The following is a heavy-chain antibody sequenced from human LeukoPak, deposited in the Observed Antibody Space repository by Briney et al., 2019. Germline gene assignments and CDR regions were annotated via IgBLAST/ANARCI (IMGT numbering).Heavy chain of an antibody. Sequence: GSSVKVSCKASGGTFSSYAISWVRQAPGQGLEWMGWISAYNGNTNYAQKLQGRVTMTTDTSTSTAYMELRSLRSDDTAVYYCACLQWLVHDRYYDYWGQGTLVTVSS. V-gene: IGHV1-18*01. CDR3: ACLQWLVHDRYYDY. CDR1: GGTFSSYA. CDR2: ISAYNGNT. D-gene: IGHD6-19*01. J-gene: IGHJ4*02.